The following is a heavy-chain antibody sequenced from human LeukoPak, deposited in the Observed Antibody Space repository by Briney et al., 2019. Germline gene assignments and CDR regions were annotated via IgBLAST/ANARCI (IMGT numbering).Heavy chain of an antibody. Sequence: GGSLRLSCAASGFTFSSYSMNWVRQAPGKGLEWVSYISSSSSTIYYADSVKGRFTISRDNAKNSLYLQMNSLRAEDTAVYYCARCRTKGYFDYYYYMDVWGKGTTVTVSS. J-gene: IGHJ6*03. CDR3: ARCRTKGYFDYYYYMDV. CDR1: GFTFSSYS. V-gene: IGHV3-48*01. D-gene: IGHD3-9*01. CDR2: ISSSSSTI.